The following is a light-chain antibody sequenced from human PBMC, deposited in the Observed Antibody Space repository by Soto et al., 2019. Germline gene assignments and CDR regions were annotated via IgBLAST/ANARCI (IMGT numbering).Light chain of an antibody. J-gene: IGKJ4*01. V-gene: IGKV4-1*01. CDR3: QQFYSSPLT. Sequence: DIVMTQSPASLAVSLGERATINCKSSQSLLFSSNKKNYLAWYQQRPGQPPKLLIYWASSRESGVPDRFTGSGSGTDFTLSISSLQAEDVAVYYYQQFYSSPLTFSGGTKVDI. CDR1: QSLLFSSNKKNY. CDR2: WAS.